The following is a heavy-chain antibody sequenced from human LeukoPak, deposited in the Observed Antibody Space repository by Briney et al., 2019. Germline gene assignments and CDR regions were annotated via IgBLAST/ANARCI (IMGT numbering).Heavy chain of an antibody. J-gene: IGHJ4*02. CDR2: ISPYNGKT. Sequence: ASVKVSCKASGYTFTNYGISWVRQAPGQGLEWMGWISPYNGKTNYAQKLQGRVTMTTDTSTSTGYMELRSLRSDDTAVYYCAREGLGELTLDYWGQGTLVTVSS. V-gene: IGHV1-18*01. D-gene: IGHD3-16*01. CDR3: AREGLGELTLDY. CDR1: GYTFTNYG.